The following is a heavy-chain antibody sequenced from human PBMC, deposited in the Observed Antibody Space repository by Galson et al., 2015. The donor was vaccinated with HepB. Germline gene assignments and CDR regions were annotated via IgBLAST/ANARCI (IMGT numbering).Heavy chain of an antibody. Sequence: SETLSLTCAVYGGSFSGYYWSWIRQPPGKGLEWIGEINHSGSTNYNPSLKSRVTISVDTPKNQFSLKLSSVTAADTAVYYCARSRGDFWSGYYSRYFDYWGQGTLVTVSS. V-gene: IGHV4-34*01. CDR2: INHSGST. D-gene: IGHD3-3*01. CDR1: GGSFSGYY. J-gene: IGHJ4*02. CDR3: ARSRGDFWSGYYSRYFDY.